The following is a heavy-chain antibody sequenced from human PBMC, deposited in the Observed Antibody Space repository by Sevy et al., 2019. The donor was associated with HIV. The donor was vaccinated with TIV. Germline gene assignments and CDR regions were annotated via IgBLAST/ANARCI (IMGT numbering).Heavy chain of an antibody. CDR2: IWNDGSNK. Sequence: GGSLRLSCAASGFTFSSYGMQWVRQAPGKGLEWVAVIWNDGSNKYYADSVKGRFTTSRDNSSNTLYLQMNSLRAEETAVYYCARDVRGEGIRPGDLDYWGQGTLVTVSS. CDR3: ARDVRGEGIRPGDLDY. D-gene: IGHD3-10*02. V-gene: IGHV3-33*01. CDR1: GFTFSSYG. J-gene: IGHJ4*02.